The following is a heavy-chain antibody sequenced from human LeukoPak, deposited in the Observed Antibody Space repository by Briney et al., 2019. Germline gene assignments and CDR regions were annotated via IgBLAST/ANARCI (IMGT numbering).Heavy chain of an antibody. CDR1: GLTFSSYG. Sequence: PGRSLRLSCAASGLTFSSYGMHWVRQAPGKGLEWVAVIWYDGSNKYYADSVKGRFTISRDNSKNTLYLQMNSLRAEDTVVYYCAKAGSGWYAPYWGQGTLVTVSS. J-gene: IGHJ4*02. D-gene: IGHD6-19*01. CDR2: IWYDGSNK. V-gene: IGHV3-33*06. CDR3: AKAGSGWYAPY.